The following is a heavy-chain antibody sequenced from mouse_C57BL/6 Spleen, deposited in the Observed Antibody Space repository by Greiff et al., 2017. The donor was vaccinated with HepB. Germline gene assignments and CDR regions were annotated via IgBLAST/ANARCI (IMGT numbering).Heavy chain of an antibody. V-gene: IGHV2-5*01. Sequence: QVHVKQSGPGLVQPSQSLSITCTVSGFSLTSYGVHWVRQSPGKGLEWLGVIWRGGSTDYNAAFMSRLSITKDNSKSQVFFKMNSLQADDTAIYYCAKLGDTTVDGYAMDYWGQGTSVTVSS. D-gene: IGHD1-1*01. CDR1: GFSLTSYG. J-gene: IGHJ4*01. CDR2: IWRGGST. CDR3: AKLGDTTVDGYAMDY.